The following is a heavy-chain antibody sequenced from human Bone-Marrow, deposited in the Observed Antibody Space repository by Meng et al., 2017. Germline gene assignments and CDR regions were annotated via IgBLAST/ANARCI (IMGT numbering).Heavy chain of an antibody. V-gene: IGHV3-21*01. D-gene: IGHD3-16*02. Sequence: GESLKISFAASGFTFSSYSMNWVRQAPGQGLEWVSSISSSSSYIYYADSVKGRFTNPRDNAKNSLYLQMNSLRAEDTAVYYCARSYLYIWGQGTMVTVSS. CDR2: ISSSSSYI. CDR3: ARSYLYI. J-gene: IGHJ3*02. CDR1: GFTFSSYS.